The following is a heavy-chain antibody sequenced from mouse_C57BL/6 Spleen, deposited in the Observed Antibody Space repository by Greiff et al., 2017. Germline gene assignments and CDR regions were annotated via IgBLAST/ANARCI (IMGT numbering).Heavy chain of an antibody. CDR2: ISYDGSN. Sequence: EVQLQQSGPGLVKPSQSLSLTCPVTGYSITSGYYWNWIRQFPGNKLEWMGYISYDGSNNYNPSLNNRISITRDTSKNQFFLKLNSVTTEDTATYYCAREYDYDGGTCFDYWGQGTTLTVSS. CDR3: AREYDYDGGTCFDY. J-gene: IGHJ2*01. D-gene: IGHD2-4*01. V-gene: IGHV3-6*01. CDR1: GYSITSGYY.